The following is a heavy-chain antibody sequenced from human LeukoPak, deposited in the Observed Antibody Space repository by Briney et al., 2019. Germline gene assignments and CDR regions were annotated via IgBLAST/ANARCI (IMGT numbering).Heavy chain of an antibody. D-gene: IGHD3-10*01. CDR2: IYYSGST. J-gene: IGHJ4*02. CDR1: GGSISSSSYY. V-gene: IGHV4-61*05. Sequence: SETLSLTCTVSGGSISSSSYYWGWIRQPPGKGLEWIGYIYYSGSTNYNPSLKSRVTISVDTSKNQFSLKLSSVTAADTAVYYCARREDVGYYYGSGSADQPKYYFDYWGQGTLVTVSS. CDR3: ARREDVGYYYGSGSADQPKYYFDY.